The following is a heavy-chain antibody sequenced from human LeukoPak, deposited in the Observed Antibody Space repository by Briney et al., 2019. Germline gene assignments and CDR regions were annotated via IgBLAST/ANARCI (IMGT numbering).Heavy chain of an antibody. CDR3: AKMEAWTTVTGSGVDY. V-gene: IGHV3-23*01. J-gene: IGHJ4*02. CDR1: GFTFSSYA. CDR2: ISGSGGST. D-gene: IGHD4-17*01. Sequence: GGSLRLSCAASGFTFSSYAMSWVRRAPGKGLEWVSGISGSGGSTYYADSVKGRFTISRDNSKKTLYLQMNSLRAEDTAVHYCAKMEAWTTVTGSGVDYWGQGTLVTVSS.